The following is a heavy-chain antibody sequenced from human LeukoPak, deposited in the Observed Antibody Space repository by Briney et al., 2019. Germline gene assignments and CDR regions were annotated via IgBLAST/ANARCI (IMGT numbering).Heavy chain of an antibody. J-gene: IGHJ6*03. D-gene: IGHD3-10*01. CDR3: AKDRGQIYYTYYMDV. Sequence: GGSLRLSCAASGFTFSNYAMSWVRQAPGKGLEWVSTLGGGGIDTYYADSGKGRFTISRDNSKNTLYLQMNSLRAEDTAVYYCAKDRGQIYYTYYMDVWGKGTTVTVSS. V-gene: IGHV3-23*01. CDR1: GFTFSNYA. CDR2: LGGGGIDT.